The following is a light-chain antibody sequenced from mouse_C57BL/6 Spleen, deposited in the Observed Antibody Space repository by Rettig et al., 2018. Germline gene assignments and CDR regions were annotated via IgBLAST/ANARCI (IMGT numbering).Light chain of an antibody. CDR3: QPWSSYPFT. V-gene: IGKV4-55*01. CDR2: DPS. Sequence: QIVLTPSPAIMSAFPGDEVTVTCSASSSVSSMYWYQQKPGSSPRLMIYDPSNLASGVPVRFSGSGSGTSYSLTISRLEAEDAATYYCQPWSSYPFTFGSGTKLEIK. J-gene: IGKJ4*01. CDR1: SSVSS.